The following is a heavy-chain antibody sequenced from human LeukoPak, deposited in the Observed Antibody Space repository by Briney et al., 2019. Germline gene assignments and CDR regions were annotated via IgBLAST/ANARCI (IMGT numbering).Heavy chain of an antibody. CDR2: ISGSGGST. V-gene: IGHV3-23*01. CDR1: GFTFTTYW. Sequence: GGSLRLSCAVSGFTFTTYWMSWVRQAPGKGVEWVSAISGSGGSTYYADSVKGRFTISRDNSKNTLYLQMNSLRAEDTAVYYCAPTGSSGWYYYFDYWGQGTLVTVSS. CDR3: APTGSSGWYYYFDY. D-gene: IGHD6-19*01. J-gene: IGHJ4*02.